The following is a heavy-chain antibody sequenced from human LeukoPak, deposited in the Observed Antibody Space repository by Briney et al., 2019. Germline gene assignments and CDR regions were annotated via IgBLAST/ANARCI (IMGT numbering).Heavy chain of an antibody. J-gene: IGHJ4*02. V-gene: IGHV7-4-1*02. CDR1: GYTFTRHA. CDR2: INTNTGNP. CDR3: ARKIAASDY. Sequence: ASVKVSCKASGYTFTRHAINWIRQAPGQGLEWMGWINTNTGNPTYAQGFTGRFVFSLDTSVSTAYLQISSLKAEDTAVYYCARKIAASDYWGQGTLVTVSS. D-gene: IGHD2-15*01.